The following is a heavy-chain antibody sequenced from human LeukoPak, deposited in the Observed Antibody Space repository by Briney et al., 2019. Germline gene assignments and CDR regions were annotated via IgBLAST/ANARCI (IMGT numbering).Heavy chain of an antibody. J-gene: IGHJ4*02. CDR1: GGTFSSYA. CDR2: IIPILSIA. V-gene: IGHV1-69*04. Sequence: ASVKVSCKASGGTFSSYAISWVRQAPGQGLEWMGRIIPILSIANYTQKFQGRVTITADKSTSTAYTELSSLRSENTAVYYCAREITVVAAPGAYDYWGQGTLVTVSS. D-gene: IGHD2-15*01. CDR3: AREITVVAAPGAYDY.